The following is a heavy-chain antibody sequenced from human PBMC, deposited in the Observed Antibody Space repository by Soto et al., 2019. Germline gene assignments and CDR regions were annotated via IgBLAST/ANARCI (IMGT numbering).Heavy chain of an antibody. CDR3: AKDREGGGLRVYYGMDV. V-gene: IGHV3-30*18. D-gene: IGHD3-16*01. J-gene: IGHJ6*02. CDR2: ISYDGSNK. CDR1: GFTFSSYG. Sequence: QVQLVESGGGVVQPGRSLRLSCAASGFTFSSYGMHWVRQAPGKGLEWVAVISYDGSNKYYADSVKGRFTISRDNSKNPLYLQMNSLRAEDTAVYYCAKDREGGGLRVYYGMDVWGQGTTVTVSS.